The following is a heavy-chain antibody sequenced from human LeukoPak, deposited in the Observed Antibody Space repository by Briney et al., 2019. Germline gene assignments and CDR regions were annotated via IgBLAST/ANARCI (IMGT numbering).Heavy chain of an antibody. J-gene: IGHJ3*01. Sequence: PSETLSLTCAVSGVSISPYYWAWIRQPPGKGLEWIGYIHASGSNNQYPSLKSRVTISVDKSKNHFSLRLTSVTAADTAVYYCARLSAAVHLGAFDLWGQGTMVTVSS. CDR2: IHASGSN. CDR1: GVSISPYY. V-gene: IGHV4-4*09. CDR3: ARLSAAVHLGAFDL. D-gene: IGHD3-3*01.